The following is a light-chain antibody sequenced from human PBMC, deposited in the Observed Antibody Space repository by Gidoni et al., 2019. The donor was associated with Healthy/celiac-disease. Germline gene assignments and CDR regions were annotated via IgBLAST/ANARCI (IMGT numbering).Light chain of an antibody. CDR3: QQSYSTPRT. J-gene: IGKJ1*01. V-gene: IGKV1-39*01. Sequence: DIQMTQSPSSLSASGGDRVTIPCRASQRISSYLNWYQQKPGKAPKLLIYAASSLQSGVPSRFSGSGSGTDFTLTISSLQPEDFATYYCQQSYSTPRTFGQGTKVEIK. CDR2: AAS. CDR1: QRISSY.